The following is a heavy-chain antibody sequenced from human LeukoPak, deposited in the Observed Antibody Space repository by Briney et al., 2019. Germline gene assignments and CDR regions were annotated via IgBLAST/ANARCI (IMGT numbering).Heavy chain of an antibody. V-gene: IGHV3-23*01. D-gene: IGHD2-2*02. CDR2: ISGSGGST. Sequence: GGSLRLSCAASGFTFSSYAMSRVREAPGKGLEWVSPISGSGGSTYYRDSVRGRFTISRDNSKSTLYLQMNSLRDEDTAVYYCVLYLRYVDYWGKGTMVTVSS. CDR1: GFTFSSYA. CDR3: VLYLRYVDY. J-gene: IGHJ4*02.